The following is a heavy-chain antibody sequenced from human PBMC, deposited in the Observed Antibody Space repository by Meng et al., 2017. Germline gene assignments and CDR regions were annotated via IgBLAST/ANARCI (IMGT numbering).Heavy chain of an antibody. V-gene: IGHV6-1*01. J-gene: IGHJ4*02. D-gene: IGHD2-8*02. Sequence: HVQLQTAGPGLLQASSTLSLTCGIAGDSVSNSSAAWNWIRQSPSRGLEWLGRTYYRSKWYNDYAVSVKSRITINPDTSKNQFSLQLNSVTPEDTAVYYCARGVVYAISYFDYWGQGTLVTVSS. CDR3: ARGVVYAISYFDY. CDR2: TYYRSKWYN. CDR1: GDSVSNSSAA.